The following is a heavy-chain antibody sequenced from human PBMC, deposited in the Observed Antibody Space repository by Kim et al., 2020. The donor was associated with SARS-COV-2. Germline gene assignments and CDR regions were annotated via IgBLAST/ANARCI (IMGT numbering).Heavy chain of an antibody. V-gene: IGHV3-7*03. CDR3: ARVLKYGDSYYFDY. J-gene: IGHJ4*02. D-gene: IGHD4-17*01. CDR1: GFTFSRFW. CDR2: IAQDGSEE. Sequence: GGSLRLSCAASGFTFSRFWMSWVRQVPGKGLEWVANIAQDGSEEDYVDSLKGRFTISRDNAKNLVYLQMNSLRADDTAVYYCARVLKYGDSYYFDYWGQGPLLPVS.